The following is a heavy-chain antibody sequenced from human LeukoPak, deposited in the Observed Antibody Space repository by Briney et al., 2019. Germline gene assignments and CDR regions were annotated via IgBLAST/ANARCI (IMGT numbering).Heavy chain of an antibody. CDR2: ISSSGSTI. V-gene: IGHV3-11*04. CDR3: ARDSIVGAFMAFDI. D-gene: IGHD1-26*01. CDR1: GFTFSDYY. J-gene: IGHJ3*02. Sequence: GGSLRLSCAASGFTFSDYYMSWIRQAPGKGLEWVSYISSSGSTIYYADSVKGRFTISRDNAKNSLYLQMNSLRAEDTAVYYCARDSIVGAFMAFDIWGQGTMVTVSS.